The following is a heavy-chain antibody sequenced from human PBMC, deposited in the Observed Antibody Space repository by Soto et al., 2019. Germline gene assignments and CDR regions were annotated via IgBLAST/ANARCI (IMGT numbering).Heavy chain of an antibody. CDR1: GYTFTSYG. CDR3: ASGSREYYDFWSGYYTYYYYYGMDV. Sequence: APVKVSCKASGYTFTSYGISWVRQAPGQGLEWMGWISAYNGNTNYAQKLQGRVTMTTDTSTSTAYTELRSLRSDDTAVYYCASGSREYYDFWSGYYTYYYYYGMDVWGQGTTVTVSS. D-gene: IGHD3-3*01. CDR2: ISAYNGNT. V-gene: IGHV1-18*01. J-gene: IGHJ6*02.